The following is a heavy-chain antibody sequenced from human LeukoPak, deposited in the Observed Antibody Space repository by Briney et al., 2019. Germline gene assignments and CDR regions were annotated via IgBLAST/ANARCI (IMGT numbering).Heavy chain of an antibody. CDR3: TTDFPDYGDYSPYSYYYYGMDV. J-gene: IGHJ6*02. CDR1: GFTFSNAW. Sequence: GGSLRLSCAASGFTFSNAWMSWVRQALGKGLEWVGRIKSKTDGGTTDYAAPVKGRFTISRDDSKNTLYLQMNSLKTADTAVYYCTTDFPDYGDYSPYSYYYYGMDVWGQGTTVTVSS. D-gene: IGHD4-17*01. V-gene: IGHV3-15*01. CDR2: IKSKTDGGTT.